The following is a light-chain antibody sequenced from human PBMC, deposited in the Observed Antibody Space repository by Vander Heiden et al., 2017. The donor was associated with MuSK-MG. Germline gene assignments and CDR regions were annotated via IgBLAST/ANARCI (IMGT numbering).Light chain of an antibody. CDR1: QSISSW. CDR2: KAS. CDR3: QQDNSYPYA. V-gene: IGKV1-5*03. Sequence: DIQMTQSPSTLSASVGDRVTITCRASQSISSWLAWYQQKPGKAPKLLIYKASSLESGVPSRFSGSGSGTEFTLTISSLQPDDFATYNCQQDNSYPYAFGQGTKMEIK. J-gene: IGKJ2*01.